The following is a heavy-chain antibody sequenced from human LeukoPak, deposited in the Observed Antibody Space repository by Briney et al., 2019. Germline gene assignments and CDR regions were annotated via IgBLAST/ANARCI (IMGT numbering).Heavy chain of an antibody. CDR1: GGSFSGYY. CDR3: ARLWSGYGY. Sequence: SETLSLTCAVYGGSFSGYYWSWIRQPPGKGLEWIGEINHSGSTNYNPSLKSRVTISVDTSKNQFSLKLSSVTAADTAVYYCARLWSGYGYWGQGTLVTVSS. CDR2: INHSGST. D-gene: IGHD3-3*01. J-gene: IGHJ4*02. V-gene: IGHV4-34*01.